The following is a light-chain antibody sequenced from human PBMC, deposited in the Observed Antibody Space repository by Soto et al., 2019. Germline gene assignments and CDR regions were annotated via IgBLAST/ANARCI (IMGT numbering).Light chain of an antibody. V-gene: IGKV1-12*01. CDR1: QSVGRW. CDR2: AAS. Sequence: DIQMTQSPSTLSASVGDRVTITCRASQSVGRWLAWYQQKPGKAPKLLIYAASSLQSGVPSRFSGSGSGTEFTLTISSLQPEDFATYYCQQANSFPHTFGQGTRLEIK. J-gene: IGKJ5*01. CDR3: QQANSFPHT.